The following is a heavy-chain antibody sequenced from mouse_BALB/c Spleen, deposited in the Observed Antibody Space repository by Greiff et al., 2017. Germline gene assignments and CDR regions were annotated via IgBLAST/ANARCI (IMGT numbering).Heavy chain of an antibody. D-gene: IGHD3-1*01. J-gene: IGHJ3*01. Sequence: VQLQQSGAELAKPGASVKMSCKASGYTFTSYWMHWVKQRPGQGLEWIGYINPSTGYTEYNQKFKDKATLTADKSSSTAYMQLSSLTSEDSAVYYCARGGTARATWAYWGQGTLVTVSA. CDR3: ARGGTARATWAY. CDR1: GYTFTSYW. V-gene: IGHV1-7*01. CDR2: INPSTGYT.